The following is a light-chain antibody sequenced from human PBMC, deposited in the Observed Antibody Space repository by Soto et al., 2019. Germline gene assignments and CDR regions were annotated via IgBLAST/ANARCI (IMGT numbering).Light chain of an antibody. Sequence: DIQLTQSPSFLSAPVGDRVTITCRASQGRNSYFAWYQQKPWQAPKLLLYATSTLRSVFPSRFRGSGSGAEFTLTTTSLQPEDIATYYCPQLNTYPVTFGGGTTVDIQ. CDR2: ATS. J-gene: IGKJ4*01. CDR3: PQLNTYPVT. V-gene: IGKV1-9*01. CDR1: QGRNSY.